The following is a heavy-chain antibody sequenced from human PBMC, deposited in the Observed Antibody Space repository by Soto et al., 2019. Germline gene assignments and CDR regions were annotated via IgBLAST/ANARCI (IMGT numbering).Heavy chain of an antibody. Sequence: QITLKKSGPTLVKPTQTLTLTCTFSGFSLSTSRVGVGWIRQPPGKALEWLAVTYWDDAKTYRPSLKSRLTITKATSKTQVALTMTNMDPVDTAAYYCAHAYGGRSLYWGQGTLVNVSS. D-gene: IGHD1-26*01. J-gene: IGHJ4*02. CDR1: GFSLSTSRVG. CDR3: AHAYGGRSLY. CDR2: TYWDDAK. V-gene: IGHV2-5*02.